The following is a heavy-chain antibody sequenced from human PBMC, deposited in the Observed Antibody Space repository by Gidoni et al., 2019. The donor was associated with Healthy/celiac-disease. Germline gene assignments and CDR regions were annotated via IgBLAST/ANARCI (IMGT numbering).Heavy chain of an antibody. V-gene: IGHV3-21*01. CDR2: ISSSSSYI. CDR1: GFTFSSYS. J-gene: IGHJ6*02. Sequence: EVQLVESGGGLVKPGGSLRLSCAASGFTFSSYSMNWVRQATGKGLEWVSSISSSSSYIYYADSVKGRFTISRDNAKNSLYLQMNSLRAEDTAVYYCAGTRGGYDFWSGYYTDGMDVWGQGTTVTVSS. CDR3: AGTRGGYDFWSGYYTDGMDV. D-gene: IGHD3-3*01.